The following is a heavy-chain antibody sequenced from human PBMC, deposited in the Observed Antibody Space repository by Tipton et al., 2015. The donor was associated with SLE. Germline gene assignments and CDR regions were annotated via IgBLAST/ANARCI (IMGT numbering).Heavy chain of an antibody. V-gene: IGHV4-34*01. CDR1: GFTFSSYA. D-gene: IGHD6-13*01. J-gene: IGHJ5*01. Sequence: LRLSCAASGFTFSSYAMSWVRQAPGKGLEWIGEINHSGSTNYNPSLKSRVTISVDRSKNQFSLKLSSVTAADTAVYSCARGGRQLVPFIWLDSWGQGTLVTVSS. CDR3: ARGGRQLVPFIWLDS. CDR2: INHSGST.